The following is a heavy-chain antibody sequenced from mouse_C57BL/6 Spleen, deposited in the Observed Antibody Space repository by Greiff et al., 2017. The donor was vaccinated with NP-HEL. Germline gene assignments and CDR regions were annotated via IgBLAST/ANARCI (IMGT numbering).Heavy chain of an antibody. CDR1: GYTFTSYT. CDR2: INPSSGYT. J-gene: IGHJ1*03. D-gene: IGHD1-1*01. Sequence: QVQLQQSGAELARPGASVKMSCKASGYTFTSYTMHWVKQRPGQGLEWIGYINPSSGYTKYNQKFKDKATLTADKSSSTAYMQLSSLTSEDSAVYYCARGATVVATPYWYFDVWGTGTTVTVSS. CDR3: ARGATVVATPYWYFDV. V-gene: IGHV1-4*01.